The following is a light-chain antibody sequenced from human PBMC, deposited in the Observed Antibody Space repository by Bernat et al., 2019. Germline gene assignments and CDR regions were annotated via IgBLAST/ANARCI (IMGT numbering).Light chain of an antibody. CDR3: QAWDSSTVV. Sequence: SYELTQPPSVSVSTGQTASITCYGDKLGSKYAFWYQQKPGQSPVLVIYEDTKRPSGIPARFSASNSGNRATLTISGTQAMDEADYYCQAWDSSTVVFGGGTKLTVL. CDR1: KLGSKY. V-gene: IGLV3-1*01. J-gene: IGLJ2*01. CDR2: EDT.